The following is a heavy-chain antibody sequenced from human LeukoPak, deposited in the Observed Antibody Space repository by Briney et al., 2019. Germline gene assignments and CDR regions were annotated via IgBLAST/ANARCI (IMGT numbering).Heavy chain of an antibody. CDR1: GFTFSSYG. J-gene: IGHJ3*02. D-gene: IGHD2-21*01. V-gene: IGHV3-30*18. CDR3: AKDIMAYCGGECLTAFDI. CDR2: ISYDGSNK. Sequence: PGRSLRLSCAASGFTFSSYGMHWVRQAPGKGLEGVAVISYDGSNKYYADSVKGRFTISRDNSKNTLYLQMNSLRAEDTAVYYCAKDIMAYCGGECLTAFDIWGQGTIVTVSS.